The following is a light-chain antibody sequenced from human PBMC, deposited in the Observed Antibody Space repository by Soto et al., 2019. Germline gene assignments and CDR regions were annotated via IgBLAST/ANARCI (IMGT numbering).Light chain of an antibody. CDR3: SSYAVSNNLV. CDR2: EVT. CDR1: SSDVGAYDA. J-gene: IGLJ2*01. V-gene: IGLV2-8*01. Sequence: QSALAQPASVSGSPGQSITISCTGTSSDVGAYDAVSWYQQHPGKAPQVIIYEVTKRPSGVPDRFSGSKSGNTASLTVSGLRAEDEADYFCSSYAVSNNLVFGGGTKVTVL.